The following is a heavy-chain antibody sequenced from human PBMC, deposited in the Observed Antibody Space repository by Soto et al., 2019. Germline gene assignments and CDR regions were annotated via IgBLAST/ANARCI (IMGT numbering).Heavy chain of an antibody. CDR2: IIPILGIA. CDR3: ARLVDTADFDY. Sequence: QVQLVQSGAEVKKPGSSVKVSCKASGGTFSSYTISWVRQAPGQGLEWMGRIIPILGIANYAQKFQGRVTSTAEKSTSTAYMELSSLRSEDPAVYYCARLVDTADFDYWGQGTLVTVSS. J-gene: IGHJ4*02. D-gene: IGHD5-18*01. CDR1: GGTFSSYT. V-gene: IGHV1-69*02.